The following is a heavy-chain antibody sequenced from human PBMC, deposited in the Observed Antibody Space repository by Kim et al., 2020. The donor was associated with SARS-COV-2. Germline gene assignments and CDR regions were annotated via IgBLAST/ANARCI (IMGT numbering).Heavy chain of an antibody. CDR1: GFTFSSYG. J-gene: IGHJ4*02. D-gene: IGHD6-13*01. V-gene: IGHV3-33*01. CDR3: AREGTRAAVSGFDY. CDR2: IWSDGSNK. Sequence: GGSLRLSCAASGFTFSSYGMHWVRQAPGKGLEWVAGIWSDGSNKYYADSVKGRFTISRDNSKNTLYLQMNSLRAEDTAVYYCAREGTRAAVSGFDYWGQGTLVTVSS.